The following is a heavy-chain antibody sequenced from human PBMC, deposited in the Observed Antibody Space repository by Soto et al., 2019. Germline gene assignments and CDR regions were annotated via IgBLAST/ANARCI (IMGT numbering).Heavy chain of an antibody. CDR3: AHRAYFDSGKQFDY. CDR2: CYWDDEK. D-gene: IGHD3-10*01. J-gene: IGHJ4*02. CDR1: GFSLSTSGVG. Sequence: QITLKESGPTLVKPTQTLTLTCTFSGFSLSTSGVGVCWIRHPPGKALEWLAICYWDDEKRYSPSLKTRLTVNKDTSKNQVVVTMTNVDPVDTATYYCAHRAYFDSGKQFDYWGQGTLVSVSS. V-gene: IGHV2-5*02.